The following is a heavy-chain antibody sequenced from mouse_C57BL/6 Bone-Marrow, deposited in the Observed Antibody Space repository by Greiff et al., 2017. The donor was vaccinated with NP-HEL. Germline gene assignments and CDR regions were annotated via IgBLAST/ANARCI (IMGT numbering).Heavy chain of an antibody. J-gene: IGHJ1*03. V-gene: IGHV5-16*01. D-gene: IGHD1-1*01. CDR2: INYDGSST. Sequence: EVHLVESEGGLVQPGSSMKLSCTASGFTFSDYYMAWVRQVPEKGLEWVANINYDGSSTYYLDSLKSRFIISRDNAKNILYLQMSSLKSEDTATYYCARTDYGSSYENWYFDVWGTGTTVTVSS. CDR3: ARTDYGSSYENWYFDV. CDR1: GFTFSDYY.